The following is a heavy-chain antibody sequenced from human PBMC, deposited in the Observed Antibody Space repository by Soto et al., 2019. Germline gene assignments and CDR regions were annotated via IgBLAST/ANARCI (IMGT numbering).Heavy chain of an antibody. J-gene: IGHJ5*02. V-gene: IGHV4-39*01. D-gene: IGHD3-22*01. Sequence: PSETLSLTCTVSGGSISSSDYYWGWVRQPPGKGLEWIGRIYYSGSTHYSPSLKSRVTISVDTSKNQFSLKLSSVTAADTAVYYCARDFFDSSDYTTNWFDPWGQGTLVTVSS. CDR3: ARDFFDSSDYTTNWFDP. CDR2: IYYSGST. CDR1: GGSISSSDYY.